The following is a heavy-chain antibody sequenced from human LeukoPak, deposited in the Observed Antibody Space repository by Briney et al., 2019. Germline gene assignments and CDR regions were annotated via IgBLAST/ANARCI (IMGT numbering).Heavy chain of an antibody. CDR3: AREAPGGDYGDYFLDY. J-gene: IGHJ4*02. CDR1: GFTFSSYW. V-gene: IGHV3-7*01. CDR2: IKQDGSEK. D-gene: IGHD4-17*01. Sequence: PGGSLRLSCAASGFTFSSYWMSWVRQAPGKGLEWVANIKQDGSEKYYVDSVKGRFTISRDNAKNSLYLQMNSLRAEDTAVYYCAREAPGGDYGDYFLDYWGQGTLVTVSS.